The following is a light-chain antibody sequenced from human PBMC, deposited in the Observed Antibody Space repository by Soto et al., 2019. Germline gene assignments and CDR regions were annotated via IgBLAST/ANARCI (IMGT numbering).Light chain of an antibody. J-gene: IGKJ1*01. V-gene: IGKV1-6*01. CDR1: QGIRSA. CDR2: AAS. CDR3: LLDYAYFWA. Sequence: AIQVTQSPSSLSASVGDRVTITCRTSQGIRSALGWYQQKPGKVPKLLIYAASTLQGGVPSRFSGSGSGRDFTLTISSLQPEDFATYYCLLDYAYFWASGQGTKVDIK.